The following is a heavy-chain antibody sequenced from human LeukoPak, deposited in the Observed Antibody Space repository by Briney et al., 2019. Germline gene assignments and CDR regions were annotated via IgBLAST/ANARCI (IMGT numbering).Heavy chain of an antibody. CDR3: ARASSGYHD. CDR1: GGSITSSNW. J-gene: IGHJ4*02. CDR2: IFHSGTT. V-gene: IGHV4-4*02. D-gene: IGHD3-22*01. Sequence: SETLSLTCAVSGGSITSSNWWSWVRQPSGKGLEWIGDIFHSGTTNFNPSLKTRVSMSVDKFKSQFSLNLRSVNAADTAVYYCARASSGYHDWGQGIPVTVSS.